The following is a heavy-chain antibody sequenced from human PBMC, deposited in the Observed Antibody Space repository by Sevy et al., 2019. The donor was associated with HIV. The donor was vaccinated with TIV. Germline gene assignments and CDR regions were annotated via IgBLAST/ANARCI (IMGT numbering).Heavy chain of an antibody. V-gene: IGHV3-33*01. CDR3: ARESIAVAGIGYYFNY. CDR2: IWYDATNK. Sequence: GWSLRRSCAASGFSFSGYGMHWVRQAPGKGLEWVAVIWYDATNKEYADSVNGRFTISRDYSKNTLYLQMNSLRAEDTAVYYFARESIAVAGIGYYFNYRGQGTLVTVSS. D-gene: IGHD6-19*01. CDR1: GFSFSGYG. J-gene: IGHJ4*02.